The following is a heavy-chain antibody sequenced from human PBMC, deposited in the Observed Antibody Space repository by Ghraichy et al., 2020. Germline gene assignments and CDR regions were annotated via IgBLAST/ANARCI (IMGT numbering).Heavy chain of an antibody. Sequence: SETLSLTCAVYGLSFSGYYWSWIRQPPGKGLEWIGEINHSGSTNYNPSLKSRVTISVDTSKNQFSLKLSSVTAADTAVYYCASSIHSSGWSLWGWGQGTLVTVSS. J-gene: IGHJ4*02. CDR3: ASSIHSSGWSLWG. CDR2: INHSGST. CDR1: GLSFSGYY. D-gene: IGHD6-19*01. V-gene: IGHV4-34*01.